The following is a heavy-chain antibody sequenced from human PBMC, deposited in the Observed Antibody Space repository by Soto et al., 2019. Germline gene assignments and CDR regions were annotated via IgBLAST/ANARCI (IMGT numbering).Heavy chain of an antibody. CDR1: GVSISSSYSY. Sequence: QVQLQESGPGLVKPSQTLSLTCTVSGVSISSSYSYWSWVRQHPGKGLEWIGHIYYSGSTYYNPSLKSRDAASVDTSNNQFSLKLSSVTAADTAVYYCARVGGGGRTNCYAVDYGLDVWGEGTTVTVSS. CDR3: ARVGGGGRTNCYAVDYGLDV. CDR2: IYYSGST. D-gene: IGHD2-2*01. V-gene: IGHV4-31*03. J-gene: IGHJ6*04.